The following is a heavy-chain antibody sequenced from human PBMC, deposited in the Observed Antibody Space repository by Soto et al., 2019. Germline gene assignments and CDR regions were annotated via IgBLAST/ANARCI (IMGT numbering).Heavy chain of an antibody. CDR3: ARSPYTTGYHYGMDV. V-gene: IGHV3-33*01. CDR1: GFSFSLYG. Sequence: GWSLRLSCASSGFSFSLYGMHWVSQAPGKGLEWVAVIWYDGSKKYYADSVKGRFTISRDNSKNMLYLQMDSLRAEDTAVYYCARSPYTTGYHYGMDVWGQGTTVTVSS. CDR2: IWYDGSKK. J-gene: IGHJ6*02. D-gene: IGHD3-9*01.